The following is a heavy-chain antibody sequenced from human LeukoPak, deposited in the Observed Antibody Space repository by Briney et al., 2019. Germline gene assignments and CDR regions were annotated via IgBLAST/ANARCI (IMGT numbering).Heavy chain of an antibody. CDR3: AKEEETYYDFWSGYTAYYYYYMDV. CDR2: IWYDGSNK. Sequence: PGRSLRLSCAASGFTFSSYGMHWVRQAPGKGLEWVAVIWYDGSNKYYADSVKGRFTISRDNSKNTLYLQMNSLRAEDTAVYYCAKEEETYYDFWSGYTAYYYYYMDVRGKGTTVTVSS. V-gene: IGHV3-33*06. J-gene: IGHJ6*03. CDR1: GFTFSSYG. D-gene: IGHD3-3*01.